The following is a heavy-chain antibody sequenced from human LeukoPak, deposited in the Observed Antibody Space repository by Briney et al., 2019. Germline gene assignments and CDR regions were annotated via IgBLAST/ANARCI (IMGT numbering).Heavy chain of an antibody. Sequence: PGRSLRLSCAASGFTFSSYGMHWVRQAPGKGLEWVAVIWYDGSNKYYADSVKGRFTISRDNSKNTLYLQMNSLRAEDTAVYYCERGRLGYSGSYIFDYWGQGTLVTVSS. CDR2: IWYDGSNK. CDR3: ERGRLGYSGSYIFDY. D-gene: IGHD1-26*01. V-gene: IGHV3-33*01. CDR1: GFTFSSYG. J-gene: IGHJ4*02.